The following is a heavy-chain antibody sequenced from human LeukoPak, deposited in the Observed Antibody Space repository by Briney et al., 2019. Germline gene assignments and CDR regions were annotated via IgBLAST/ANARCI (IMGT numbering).Heavy chain of an antibody. CDR3: AREGRYYDSSGYPVAYFDY. Sequence: AEPLSLTCTVSGGSISSYYWSWIRQPPGKGLEWIGYIYYSGSTNYNPSLKSRVTISVDTSKSQFSLKLRSVTAADTAVYYCAREGRYYDSSGYPVAYFDYWGQGTLVTVSS. J-gene: IGHJ4*02. D-gene: IGHD3-22*01. CDR1: GGSISSYY. V-gene: IGHV4-59*01. CDR2: IYYSGST.